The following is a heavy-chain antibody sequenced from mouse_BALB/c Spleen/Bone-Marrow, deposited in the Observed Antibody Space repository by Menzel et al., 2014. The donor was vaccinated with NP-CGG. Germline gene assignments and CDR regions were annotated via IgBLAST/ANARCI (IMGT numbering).Heavy chain of an antibody. J-gene: IGHJ1*01. Sequence: VQLQQSGAELVKPGASVKLSCRVSGYTFTNYFVYWVKQRPGQGLEWIGEINPSNDTPNFNEKFKSKATLTVDKSSSTSHMQLSSLTSEDSAVYYCTRSGYYGYGWYFDVWGAGTTVTVSS. D-gene: IGHD1-2*01. CDR3: TRSGYYGYGWYFDV. CDR2: INPSNDTP. CDR1: GYTFTNYF. V-gene: IGHV1S81*02.